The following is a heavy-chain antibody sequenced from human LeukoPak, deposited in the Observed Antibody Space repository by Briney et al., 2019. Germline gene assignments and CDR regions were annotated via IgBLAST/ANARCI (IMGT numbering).Heavy chain of an antibody. Sequence: SETLSLTCAVYGGSFSGYYWSWIRQPPGKGLEWIGEINHSGSTNYNPSLKSRVTISVDTSKNQFSLKLSSVTAADTAVYYCARSYDYVWGSYRRPGHSDYWGQGTLVTVSS. J-gene: IGHJ4*02. CDR3: ARSYDYVWGSYRRPGHSDY. CDR1: GGSFSGYY. D-gene: IGHD3-16*02. CDR2: INHSGST. V-gene: IGHV4-34*01.